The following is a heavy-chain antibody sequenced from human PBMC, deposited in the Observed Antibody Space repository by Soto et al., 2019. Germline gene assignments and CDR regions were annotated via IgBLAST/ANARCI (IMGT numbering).Heavy chain of an antibody. CDR1: GGSFSSYA. V-gene: IGHV1-69*13. D-gene: IGHD2-15*01. Sequence: ASVKVSCKASGGSFSSYAISWVRQAPGQGLEWMGEIIPISGTRKYAQKLRGRVTITADESTRTAYMELSSLSSDDTAVYYCGKTGFCSGGSCSQWWIDPWGQGTLVTVSS. J-gene: IGHJ5*02. CDR2: IIPISGTR. CDR3: GKTGFCSGGSCSQWWIDP.